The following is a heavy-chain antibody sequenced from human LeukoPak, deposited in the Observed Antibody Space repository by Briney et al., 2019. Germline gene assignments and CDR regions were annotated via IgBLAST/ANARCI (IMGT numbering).Heavy chain of an antibody. J-gene: IGHJ3*02. CDR2: IIPIFGTA. D-gene: IGHD4-17*01. V-gene: IGHV1-69*06. CDR3: ARDRRLRGDAFDI. CDR1: GYTFTNSY. Sequence: SVKVSCKASGYTFTNSYMHWVRQAPGQGLEWMGGIIPIFGTANYAQKFQGRVTITADKSTSTAYMELSSLRSEDTAVYYCARDRRLRGDAFDIWGQGTMVTVSS.